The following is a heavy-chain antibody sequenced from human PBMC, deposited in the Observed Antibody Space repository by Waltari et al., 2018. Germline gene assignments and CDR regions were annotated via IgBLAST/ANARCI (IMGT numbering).Heavy chain of an antibody. CDR2: ITGGGLST. CDR1: VFTCSDYA. J-gene: IGHJ3*01. V-gene: IGHV3-23*01. D-gene: IGHD2-21*02. Sequence: EAQLLESGGGSVQPGGSLRLSCAASVFTCSDYAMSWVGLTPGKRLEWVSSITGGGLSTYYADSVKGRFTISRDNSKNTVYLQMDSLRADDTGLYYCAKDKGGVVTAIPRDAFDVWGQGTVATVSS. CDR3: AKDKGGVVTAIPRDAFDV.